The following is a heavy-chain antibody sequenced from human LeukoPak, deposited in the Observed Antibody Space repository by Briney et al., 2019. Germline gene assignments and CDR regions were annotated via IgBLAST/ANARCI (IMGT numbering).Heavy chain of an antibody. CDR2: INAYNGDT. CDR3: ARDGSGVWFDY. Sequence: ASVKVSCKASNYTFTSYGISWVRQAPGQGLEWMAWINAYNGDTNYAQKFQGRVTLTTDTSTSTAYMELRSLRSDDMAVYYCARDGSGVWFDYWGQGTLVTVSS. D-gene: IGHD3-10*01. CDR1: NYTFTSYG. J-gene: IGHJ4*02. V-gene: IGHV1-18*03.